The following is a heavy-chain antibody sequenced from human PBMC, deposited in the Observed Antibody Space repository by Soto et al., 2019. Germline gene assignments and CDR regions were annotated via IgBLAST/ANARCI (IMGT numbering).Heavy chain of an antibody. J-gene: IGHJ4*02. CDR1: CASINTYF. V-gene: IGHV4-59*01. D-gene: IGHD3-10*01. Sequence: SETLSLTCPISCASINTYFWTWIRQSPGKGLEWIGYFYNSGSINYNPSLESRLSISADTSKNQFSLNLNSVTAADTAVYYCARAGIWFGSRLDYWGQG. CDR3: ARAGIWFGSRLDY. CDR2: FYNSGSI.